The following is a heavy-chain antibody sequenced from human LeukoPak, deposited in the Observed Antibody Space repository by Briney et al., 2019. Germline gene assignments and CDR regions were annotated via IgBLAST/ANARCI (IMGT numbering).Heavy chain of an antibody. CDR1: GITFSRYW. V-gene: IGHV3-74*01. Sequence: GGSLRLSCAASGITFSRYWMHWVRQGPGKGLVWVSRIKSDGRTTHYADSVKGRFTISRDNAKNTLYLQMNSLRAEDTAVFYCVKDRETGNSPYYFDYWGQGTLVTVSS. J-gene: IGHJ4*02. D-gene: IGHD1-1*01. CDR2: IKSDGRTT. CDR3: VKDRETGNSPYYFDY.